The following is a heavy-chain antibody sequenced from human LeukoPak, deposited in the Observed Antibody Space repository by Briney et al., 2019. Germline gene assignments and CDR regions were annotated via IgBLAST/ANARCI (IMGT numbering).Heavy chain of an antibody. V-gene: IGHV4-4*02. Sequence: SGTLSLTCAVSGGSISSSNWWSWVRQPPGKGLEWIGEIYHSGSTNYNPSLKSRVTISVDKSKNQFSLKLNSVTAADTAVYYCAREQEGGTYGSGSYFDYWGQGTLVTVSS. CDR1: GGSISSSNW. J-gene: IGHJ4*02. D-gene: IGHD3-10*01. CDR2: IYHSGST. CDR3: AREQEGGTYGSGSYFDY.